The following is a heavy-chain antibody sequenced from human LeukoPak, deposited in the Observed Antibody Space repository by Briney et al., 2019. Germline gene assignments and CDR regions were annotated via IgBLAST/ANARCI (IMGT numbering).Heavy chain of an antibody. D-gene: IGHD3-9*01. CDR1: GFTFSSYA. CDR3: AKAIYDILTGYYMGFDAFDI. CDR2: ISGSGGST. J-gene: IGHJ3*02. Sequence: GGSLRLSCAASGFTFSSYAMSWVRQAPGKGLEWVSAISGSGGSTYYADSVKGRFTISRDNSKNTLYLQMNSLRAEDTAVYYCAKAIYDILTGYYMGFDAFDIWGKGTMVTVSS. V-gene: IGHV3-23*01.